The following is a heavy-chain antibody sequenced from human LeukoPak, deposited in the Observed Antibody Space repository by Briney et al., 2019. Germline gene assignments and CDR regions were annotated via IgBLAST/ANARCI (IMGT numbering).Heavy chain of an antibody. CDR3: ARGGASSWYSGNFDY. CDR2: IYYSGST. J-gene: IGHJ4*02. Sequence: PSETLSLTCTVSGGSISSYYWSWIRQPPGKGLEWIGYIYYSGSTNYNPSLKSRVTISVDTSKNQFSLKLSSVTAADTAVYYCARGGASSWYSGNFDYWGQGTQVTVSS. V-gene: IGHV4-59*01. CDR1: GGSISSYY. D-gene: IGHD6-13*01.